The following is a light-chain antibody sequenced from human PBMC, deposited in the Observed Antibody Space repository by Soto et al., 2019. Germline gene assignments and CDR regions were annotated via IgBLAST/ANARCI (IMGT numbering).Light chain of an antibody. CDR3: CSYAGSYTLYV. V-gene: IGLV2-11*01. Sequence: QSALTQPRSVSGSPGQSVTISCTGTSSDVGGYSYVSWYQQHPGKAPKLMIYDVSKRPSGVPDRFSGSKSGNTASLTISGLQGDDEADYYCCSYAGSYTLYVFGAGTQLTVL. J-gene: IGLJ7*01. CDR1: SSDVGGYSY. CDR2: DVS.